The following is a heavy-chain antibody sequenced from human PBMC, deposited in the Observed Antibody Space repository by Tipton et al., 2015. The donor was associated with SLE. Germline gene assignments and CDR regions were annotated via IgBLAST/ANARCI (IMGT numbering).Heavy chain of an antibody. CDR2: VYYSGST. CDR3: AREPFVPAAGKARGYYYYMDV. D-gene: IGHD2-2*01. CDR1: GGSISSYY. V-gene: IGHV4-59*12. Sequence: TLSLTCTVSGGSISSYYWSWIRQPPGKGLEWIGSVYYSGSTNYNPSLKSRVTISVDTSKNQFSLKLSSVTAADTAVYYCAREPFVPAAGKARGYYYYMDVWGKGTTVTVSS. J-gene: IGHJ6*03.